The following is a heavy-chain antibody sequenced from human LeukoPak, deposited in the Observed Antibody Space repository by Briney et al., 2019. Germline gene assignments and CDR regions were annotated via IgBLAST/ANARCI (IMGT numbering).Heavy chain of an antibody. J-gene: IGHJ4*02. CDR2: INYSGST. D-gene: IGHD3-10*01. V-gene: IGHV4-59*01. Sequence: SETLSLTCTVSGGSISSYYWSWIRQPPGKGLEWIGYINYSGSTNYKPSPKSRVTVSVDTSKNQFSLKLSSVTAADTAVYYCARGPRISLVRGALELDYWGQGTLVTVSS. CDR1: GGSISSYY. CDR3: ARGPRISLVRGALELDY.